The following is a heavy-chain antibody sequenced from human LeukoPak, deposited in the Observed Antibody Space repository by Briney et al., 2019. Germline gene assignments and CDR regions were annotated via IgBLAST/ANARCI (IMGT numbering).Heavy chain of an antibody. CDR2: ISSSSSYI. CDR3: ARHEGLPSSSWYPGVFWFDP. Sequence: GGSLRLSCAASGFTFSSYSMSWVRQAPGKGLEWVSSISSSSSYIYYADSVKGRFTISRDNAKNSLYLQMNSLRAEDTAVYYCARHEGLPSSSWYPGVFWFDPWGQGTLVTVSS. V-gene: IGHV3-21*01. D-gene: IGHD6-13*01. CDR1: GFTFSSYS. J-gene: IGHJ5*02.